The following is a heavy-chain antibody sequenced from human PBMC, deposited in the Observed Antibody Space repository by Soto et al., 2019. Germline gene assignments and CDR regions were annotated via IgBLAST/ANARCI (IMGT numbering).Heavy chain of an antibody. J-gene: IGHJ6*02. CDR3: ASMVGGYCTNGVCSNYYGMDV. Sequence: GESLKISCKGSGYSFAGYWITWVRQKPGKGLEWMGRIDPSDSQTYYSPSFRGHVTISATKSISTAYLQWSSLKASDTAMYYCASMVGGYCTNGVCSNYYGMDVWGQGTTVTVSS. CDR2: IDPSDSQT. V-gene: IGHV5-10-1*01. CDR1: GYSFAGYW. D-gene: IGHD2-8*01.